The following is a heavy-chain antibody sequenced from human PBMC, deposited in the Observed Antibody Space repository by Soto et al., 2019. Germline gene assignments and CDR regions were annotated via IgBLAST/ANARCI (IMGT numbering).Heavy chain of an antibody. CDR2: IIPIFGTA. V-gene: IGHV1-69*13. J-gene: IGHJ6*02. D-gene: IGHD3-3*01. Sequence: ASVKVSCKASGGPFSSYAISWVPQAPGQGLEWMGGIIPIFGTANYAQKFQGRVTITADESTSTAYMELSSLRSEDTAVYYCARGTTIFGVATYWGQGTTVTVSS. CDR1: GGPFSSYA. CDR3: ARGTTIFGVATY.